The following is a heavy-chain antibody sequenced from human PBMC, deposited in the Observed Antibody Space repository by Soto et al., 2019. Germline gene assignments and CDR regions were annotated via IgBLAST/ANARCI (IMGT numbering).Heavy chain of an antibody. CDR2: ISAYNGNT. V-gene: IGHV1-18*01. D-gene: IGHD5-18*01. CDR1: GYTFTSYG. J-gene: IGHJ6*02. CDR3: ARGSTAMENYYYYGVDV. Sequence: ASVKVSCKASGYTFTSYGISWVRQAPGQGLEWMGWISAYNGNTNYAQKLQGRVTMTTDTSTSTAYMELSSLRSEDTAVYYCARGSTAMENYYYYGVDVWGQGTTVTVSS.